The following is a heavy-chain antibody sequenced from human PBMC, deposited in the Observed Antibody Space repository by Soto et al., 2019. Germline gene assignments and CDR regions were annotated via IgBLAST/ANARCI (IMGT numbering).Heavy chain of an antibody. D-gene: IGHD3-10*01. CDR2: ISSSSSSTI. CDR1: GFTFSSYS. J-gene: IGHJ4*02. Sequence: PGGSLRLSCAASGFTFSSYSMNWVRQAPGKGLEWVSYISSSSSSTIYYADSVKGRFTISRDNAKNSLYLQMNSLRDEDTAVYYCAKPYYYGSGSYYSDFDYWGQGTLVTVSS. CDR3: AKPYYYGSGSYYSDFDY. V-gene: IGHV3-48*02.